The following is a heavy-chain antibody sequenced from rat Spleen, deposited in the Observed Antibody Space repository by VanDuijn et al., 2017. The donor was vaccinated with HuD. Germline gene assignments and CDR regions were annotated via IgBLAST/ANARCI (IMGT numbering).Heavy chain of an antibody. J-gene: IGHJ3*01. CDR2: INSAGTT. CDR3: ARSDGVHYYLPFAD. Sequence: EVQLQXSGXXPVKVSXXXSLXXXVTXXSIXXXYRXXXIRXXPGXXLEWMGDINSAGTTNYNPSLKSHISITRDTSKNQFFLQVNSVSSEDTATYYCARSDGVHYYLPFADWGHGTLVTASS. CDR1: XXSIXXXYR. D-gene: IGHD1-1*01. V-gene: IGHV3-3*01.